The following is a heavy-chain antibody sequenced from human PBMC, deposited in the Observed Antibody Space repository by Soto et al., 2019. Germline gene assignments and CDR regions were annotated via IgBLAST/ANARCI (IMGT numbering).Heavy chain of an antibody. J-gene: IGHJ4*02. D-gene: IGHD6-13*01. CDR3: ARTPKRRGGTAGVLY. CDR1: GYSFTNYW. Sequence: EVQLVQSGAEVKKPGESLKISCKGSGYSFTNYWIGWVSQMPGKGLEWVGIIYPSDSDTRYGPSFRGQVTISADKSITTAYLQWNSLKASDTAMYYCARTPKRRGGTAGVLYWGQGTLITVSS. V-gene: IGHV5-51*03. CDR2: IYPSDSDT.